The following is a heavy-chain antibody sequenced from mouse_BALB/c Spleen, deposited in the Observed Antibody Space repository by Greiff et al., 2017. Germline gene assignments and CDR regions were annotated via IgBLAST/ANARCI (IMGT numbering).Heavy chain of an antibody. J-gene: IGHJ2*01. D-gene: IGHD4-1*01. CDR3: ARNQVGRHFDY. CDR2: IWSGGST. Sequence: VMLVESGPGLVQPSQSLSITCTVSGFSLTSYGVHWVRQSPGKGLEWLGVIWSGGSTDYNAAFISRLSISKDNSKSQVFFKMNSLQAYDTAIYYCARNQVGRHFDYWGQGTTLTVSS. CDR1: GFSLTSYG. V-gene: IGHV2-4-1*01.